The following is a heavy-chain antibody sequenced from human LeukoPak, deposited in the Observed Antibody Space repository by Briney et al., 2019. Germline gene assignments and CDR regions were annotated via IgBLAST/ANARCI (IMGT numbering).Heavy chain of an antibody. CDR3: VRPSAVAGTGAPLNWYFDL. CDR2: IYYSGST. J-gene: IGHJ2*01. D-gene: IGHD6-19*01. V-gene: IGHV4-59*08. CDR1: GGSISSYY. Sequence: SETLSLTCTVSGGSISSYYWSWIRQPPGKGLEWIGYIYYSGSTNYNPSLKSRVTISVDTSKNQFSLKLSSVTAADTAVYYCVRPSAVAGTGAPLNWYFDLWGRGTLVTVSS.